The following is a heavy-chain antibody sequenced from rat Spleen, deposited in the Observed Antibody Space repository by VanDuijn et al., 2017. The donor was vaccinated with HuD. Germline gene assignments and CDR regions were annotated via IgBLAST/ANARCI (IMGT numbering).Heavy chain of an antibody. V-gene: IGHV5-7*01. Sequence: EVQLVETGGDLVQPGRSLKLSCVASGFTFSDYNMAWVRQAPKKGLEWVATISYDGSNTYYRDSVKGRFTISRDNAKSSLYLQMDSLRSEDTSTYDCAKGATEGMGDYWGQGVMVTVSS. CDR2: ISYDGSNT. D-gene: IGHD1-11*01. CDR3: AKGATEGMGDY. J-gene: IGHJ2*01. CDR1: GFTFSDYN.